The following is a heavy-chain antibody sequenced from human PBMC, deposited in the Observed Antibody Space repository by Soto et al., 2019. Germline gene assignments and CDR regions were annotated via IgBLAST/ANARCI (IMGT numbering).Heavy chain of an antibody. J-gene: IGHJ4*02. V-gene: IGHV3-23*01. CDR2: ISGTGTTT. CDR3: VKAVYLLDFDY. CDR1: GFTFSSYT. D-gene: IGHD2-8*01. Sequence: GGSLRLSCAASGFTFSSYTMNWVRQAPGKGLEWVSTISGTGTTTYYADSVKVRFTISRDNSKNTLYLQMNSLRTEDTAVYCCVKAVYLLDFDYWGQGTLVTVSS.